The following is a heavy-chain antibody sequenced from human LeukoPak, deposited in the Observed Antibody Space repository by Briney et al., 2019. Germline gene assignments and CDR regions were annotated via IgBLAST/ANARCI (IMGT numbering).Heavy chain of an antibody. V-gene: IGHV3-23*01. Sequence: GGSLRLSCAASGFTFNYYAMNWVRQAPGKGLEWVSAILGGGDTTSYADSVKGRFTISRDNSKNTLYLQMNSLRAEDTAVYYCAKDLVSQRGVGSSEKVDYWGQGTLVTVSS. CDR1: GFTFNYYA. CDR3: AKDLVSQRGVGSSEKVDY. D-gene: IGHD3-10*01. CDR2: ILGGGDTT. J-gene: IGHJ4*02.